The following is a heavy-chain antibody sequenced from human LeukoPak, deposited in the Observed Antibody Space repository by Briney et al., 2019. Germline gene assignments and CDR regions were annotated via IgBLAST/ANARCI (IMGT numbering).Heavy chain of an antibody. D-gene: IGHD6-13*01. J-gene: IGHJ6*02. CDR3: ARGSGIAAAGSRYGMDV. CDR2: INHSGST. V-gene: IGHV4-34*01. CDR1: GGSFSGYY. Sequence: SETLSLTCAVYGGSFSGYYWSWIRQPPGKGLEWIGEINHSGSTNYNPSLKSRVTISVDTSKNQFSLKLSSVTAADTAVYYCARGSGIAAAGSRYGMDVWGPGTTVTVSS.